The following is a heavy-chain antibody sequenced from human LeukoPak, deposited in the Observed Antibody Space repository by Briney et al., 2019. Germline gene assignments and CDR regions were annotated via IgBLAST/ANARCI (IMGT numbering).Heavy chain of an antibody. CDR1: GGSISSYY. V-gene: IGHV4-4*09. Sequence: SETLSLTGTVSGGSISSYYWSWIRQPPGKGLEGIGYIYTSGSTNYNHSLKSRVTISVDTSKNQFSLKLSSVTAADTAVYYCARHRYNWNCRFDPWGQGTLVTVSS. CDR2: IYTSGST. D-gene: IGHD1-7*01. CDR3: ARHRYNWNCRFDP. J-gene: IGHJ5*02.